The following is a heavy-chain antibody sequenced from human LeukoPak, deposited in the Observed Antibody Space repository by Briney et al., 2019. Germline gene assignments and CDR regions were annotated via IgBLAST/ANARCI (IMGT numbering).Heavy chain of an antibody. CDR3: ARASGSDWFDP. D-gene: IGHD3-10*01. Sequence: GGSMRLSRAASGFTFSSYEMNWVRQAPGEGLEWVSYISSSGSTIYYADSVKGRFTISRDNAKNSLYLQMNSLRAEDTAVYYCARASGSDWFDPWGQGTLVTVSS. CDR2: ISSSGSTI. J-gene: IGHJ5*02. CDR1: GFTFSSYE. V-gene: IGHV3-48*03.